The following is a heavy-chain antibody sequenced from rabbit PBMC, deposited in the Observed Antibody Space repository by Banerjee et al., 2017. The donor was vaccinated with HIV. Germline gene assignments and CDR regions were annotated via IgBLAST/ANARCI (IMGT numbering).Heavy chain of an antibody. V-gene: IGHV1S40*01. D-gene: IGHD2-1*01. CDR2: IYPDSGAT. Sequence: QSLEESGGDLVKPGASLTLACTASGFTISSYWICWVRQAPRKGLEWIACIYPDSGATSYASWAKGRFTISKTSSTTVTLQMTSLTVADTATYFCARGSGDVGWGKSLWGQGTLVTVS. J-gene: IGHJ4*01. CDR1: GFTISSYW. CDR3: ARGSGDVGWGKSL.